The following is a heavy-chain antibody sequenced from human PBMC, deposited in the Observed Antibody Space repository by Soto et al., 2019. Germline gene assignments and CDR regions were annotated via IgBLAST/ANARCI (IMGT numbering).Heavy chain of an antibody. CDR3: ASNEAKGRITMVRGVYN. D-gene: IGHD3-10*01. CDR2: INHSGST. CDR1: GGSFSGYY. J-gene: IGHJ4*02. V-gene: IGHV4-34*01. Sequence: QVQLQQWGAGLLKPSETLSLTCAVYGGSFSGYYWSWIRQPPGKGLEWIGEINHSGSTNYNPSLKSRVTISVDTSKNQFSLKLSSVTAADTAVYYCASNEAKGRITMVRGVYNWGQGTLVTVSS.